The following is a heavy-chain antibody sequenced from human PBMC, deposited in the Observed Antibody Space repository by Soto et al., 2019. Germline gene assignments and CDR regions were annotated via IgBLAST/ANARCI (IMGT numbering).Heavy chain of an antibody. CDR1: GGSISSYY. V-gene: IGHV4-59*01. CDR3: VRDLMGNWFDP. Sequence: SETLSLTCTVSGGSISSYYWSWIRQPPGKGLEWIGYIYYSGSTNYNPSLKSRVTISVDTSKNQFSLKLSSVTAADTAVYYCVRDLMGNWFDPWGQGTLVTVSS. J-gene: IGHJ5*02. CDR2: IYYSGST. D-gene: IGHD1-26*01.